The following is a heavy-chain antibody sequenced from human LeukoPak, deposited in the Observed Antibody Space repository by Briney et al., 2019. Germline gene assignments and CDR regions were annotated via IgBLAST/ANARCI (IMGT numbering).Heavy chain of an antibody. CDR2: IKQDGSEK. CDR3: ARAGSSGWYYYYYGMDV. V-gene: IGHV3-7*01. J-gene: IGHJ6*02. D-gene: IGHD6-19*01. Sequence: QAGGSLRLSCAASGFTFSSYWMSWVRQAPGKGLEWVANIKQDGSEKYYVDSVKGRFTISRDNAKNSLYLQMNSLRAEDTAVYYCARAGSSGWYYYYYGMDVWGQGTTVTVSS. CDR1: GFTFSSYW.